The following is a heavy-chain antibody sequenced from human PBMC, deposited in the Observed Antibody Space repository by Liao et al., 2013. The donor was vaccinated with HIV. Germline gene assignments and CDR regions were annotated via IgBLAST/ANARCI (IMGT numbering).Heavy chain of an antibody. CDR3: ARGGRDGYNGDAFDI. D-gene: IGHD5-24*01. Sequence: QVQLQESGPGLVKPSETLSLTCTVSGGSISSSSYYWGWIRQPPGKGLEWIGSIYYSGSTYYNPSLKSRVTISVDRSKNQFSLKLSSVTAADTAVYYCARGGRDGYNGDAFDIWGQGTMVTVSS. CDR2: IYYSGST. CDR1: GGSISSSSYY. J-gene: IGHJ3*02. V-gene: IGHV4-39*07.